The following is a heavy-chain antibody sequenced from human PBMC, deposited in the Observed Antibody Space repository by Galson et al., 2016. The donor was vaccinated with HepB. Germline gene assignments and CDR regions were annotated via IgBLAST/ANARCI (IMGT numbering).Heavy chain of an antibody. V-gene: IGHV3-13*01. CDR3: VRGGSGPGADGYDY. CDR1: GFTFSSYD. Sequence: SLRLSCAASGFTFSSYDMHWVRQATGKSLEWVSAFDTVGGTYYAGSVKGRFTISRDNAKNSLYLQMNSLRAGDTAVYYCVRGGSGPGADGYDYWGQGTLVTVSS. D-gene: IGHD5-24*01. J-gene: IGHJ4*02. CDR2: FDTVGGT.